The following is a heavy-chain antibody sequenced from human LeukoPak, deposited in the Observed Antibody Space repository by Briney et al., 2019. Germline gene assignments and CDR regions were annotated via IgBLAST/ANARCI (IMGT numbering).Heavy chain of an antibody. CDR1: GYTFTSYD. V-gene: IGHV1-2*02. CDR2: INPNSGGT. Sequence: ASVKVSCKASGYTFTSYDINWVRQATGQGLEWMGWINPNSGGTNYAQKFQGRVTMARDTSISTAYMELSRLRSDDTAVYYCARWRYSSGWTFDYWGQGTLVTVSS. D-gene: IGHD6-19*01. CDR3: ARWRYSSGWTFDY. J-gene: IGHJ4*02.